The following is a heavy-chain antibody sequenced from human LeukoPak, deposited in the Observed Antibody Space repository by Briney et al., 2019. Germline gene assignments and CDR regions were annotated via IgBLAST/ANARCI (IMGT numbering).Heavy chain of an antibody. CDR1: GGSISSYY. CDR3: ARAIDKDYGDCLDY. J-gene: IGHJ4*02. V-gene: IGHV4-59*01. D-gene: IGHD4-17*01. CDR2: IYYSGST. Sequence: SETLSLTCTVSGGSISSYYWSWIRQPPGKGLEWIGYIYYSGSTNYNPSLKSRVTISVDTSKNQFSLKLSSVTAADTAVYYCARAIDKDYGDCLDYWGQGTLVTVSS.